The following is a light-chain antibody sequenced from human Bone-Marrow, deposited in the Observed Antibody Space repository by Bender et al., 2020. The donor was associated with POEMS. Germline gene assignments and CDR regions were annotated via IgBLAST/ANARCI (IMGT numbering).Light chain of an antibody. CDR1: RSDIGRYKF. J-gene: IGLJ1*01. V-gene: IGLV2-14*02. CDR3: SSYTSSSTYL. Sequence: QSALTQPASVSGSPGQSITISCTGTRSDIGRYKFVSWYRQHPGKAPELIIYDGTKRPSGVSHRFSGSKAGNTASLTISGLQAEDEADYYCSSYTSSSTYLFGTGTKVTVL. CDR2: DGT.